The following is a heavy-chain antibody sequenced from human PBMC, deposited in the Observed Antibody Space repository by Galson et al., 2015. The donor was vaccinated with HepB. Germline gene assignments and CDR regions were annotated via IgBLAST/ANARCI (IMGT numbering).Heavy chain of an antibody. D-gene: IGHD3-3*01. CDR1: GFTFSSYS. CDR2: ISSGGNTM. CDR3: ARDSDFSPFDY. V-gene: IGHV3-48*04. Sequence: SLRLSCAASGFTFSSYSLKWVRQAPGKGLEWVSYISSGGNTMYYADSVKGRVTISRDDAKNSLYLQMNSLRAEDTTVYYCARDSDFSPFDYWGQGTLVTVSS. J-gene: IGHJ4*02.